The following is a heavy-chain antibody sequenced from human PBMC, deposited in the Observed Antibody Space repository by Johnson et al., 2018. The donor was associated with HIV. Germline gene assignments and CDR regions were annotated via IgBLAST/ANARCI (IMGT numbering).Heavy chain of an antibody. CDR1: GFTVR. J-gene: IGHJ3*02. V-gene: IGHV3-53*01. CDR2: IYSGGST. Sequence: VQLVESGGGLIQPGGSLRLSCVASGFTVRKGLEWVSVIYSGGSTYYADSVKGRFTISRDNAKNSLYLQMNSLGSEDTAVYYCAKPPSMGADAFDIWGQGTMVTVYS. D-gene: IGHD3-16*01. CDR3: AKPPSMGADAFDI.